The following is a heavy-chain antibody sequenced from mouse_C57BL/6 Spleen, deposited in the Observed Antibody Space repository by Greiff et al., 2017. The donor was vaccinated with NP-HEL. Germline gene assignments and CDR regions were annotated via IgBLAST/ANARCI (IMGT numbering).Heavy chain of an antibody. CDR3: ARTARINY. V-gene: IGHV3-2*02. CDR1: GYSITSGYG. D-gene: IGHD1-2*01. J-gene: IGHJ2*01. Sequence: EVKLEESGPGLVKPSQSLSLTCTVTGYSITSGYGWNWIRQFPGNKLEWMGYISYSGSTNYNPSLNSRISITRDTSKNHFVLQLNSVTTEDTATYYCARTARINYWGQGTTLTVSS. CDR2: ISYSGST.